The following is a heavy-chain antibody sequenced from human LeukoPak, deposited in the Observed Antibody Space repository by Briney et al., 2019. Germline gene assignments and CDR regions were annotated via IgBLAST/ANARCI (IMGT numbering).Heavy chain of an antibody. Sequence: GGSLRLSCAASGFTFSSYAMHWVRQAPGKGLEWVSAISASGGSTYYADSAKGRFTISRDNSKNTLYLQMNSLRAEDTAVYYCAKELKMAVVGTVAFDIWGQGTKVTV. CDR1: GFTFSSYA. CDR2: ISASGGST. V-gene: IGHV3-23*01. D-gene: IGHD5-24*01. J-gene: IGHJ3*02. CDR3: AKELKMAVVGTVAFDI.